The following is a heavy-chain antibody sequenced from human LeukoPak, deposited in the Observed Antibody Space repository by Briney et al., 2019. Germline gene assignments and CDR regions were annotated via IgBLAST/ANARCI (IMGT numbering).Heavy chain of an antibody. CDR1: GGTFSSYA. D-gene: IGHD5-12*01. CDR2: IIPILGIA. Sequence: SVKVSCKASGGTFSSYAISWVRQAPGQGLEWMGRIIPILGIANYAQKFQGRVTITADKSTSTAYMELSSLRSEDTAVYYCAGHTRGYSGYDPNDWGQGTLVTVSS. V-gene: IGHV1-69*04. J-gene: IGHJ4*02. CDR3: AGHTRGYSGYDPND.